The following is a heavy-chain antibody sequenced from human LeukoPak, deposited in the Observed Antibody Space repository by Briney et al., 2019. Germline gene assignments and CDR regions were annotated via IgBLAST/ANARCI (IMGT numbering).Heavy chain of an antibody. CDR2: IYYSGST. V-gene: IGHV4-59*11. J-gene: IGHJ4*02. Sequence: SETLSLTCTVSGGSISSHYWSWIRQPPGKGLEWIGYIYYSGSTNYNPSLKSRVTISVDTSKNQFPLKLSSVTAADTAVYYCARGSSTSCFDYWGQGTLVTVSS. D-gene: IGHD2-2*01. CDR1: GGSISSHY. CDR3: ARGSSTSCFDY.